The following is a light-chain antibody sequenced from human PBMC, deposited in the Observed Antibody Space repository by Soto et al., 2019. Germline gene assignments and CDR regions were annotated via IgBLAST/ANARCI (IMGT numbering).Light chain of an antibody. CDR1: SSDVGGYNY. CDR2: EVT. CDR3: SSYAGRNIVI. Sequence: QSALTQPASVSGSPGQSITISCTGTSSDVGGYNYVSWYQHHPGKAPKLIIYEVTKRPSGVPDRFSGSKSGNTASLTVSGLQVEDEAHYYCSSYAGRNIVIFGGGTKVTVL. J-gene: IGLJ2*01. V-gene: IGLV2-8*01.